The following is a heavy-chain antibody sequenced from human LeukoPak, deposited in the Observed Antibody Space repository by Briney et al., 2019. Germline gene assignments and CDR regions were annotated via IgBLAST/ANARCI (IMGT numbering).Heavy chain of an antibody. CDR2: MPYSGSP. CDR1: GGSVSSHY. V-gene: IGHV4-59*02. J-gene: IGHJ3*02. D-gene: IGHD1-26*01. Sequence: SETLSLTCTVSGGSVSSHYWSWIRQPPGKGLEWIGYMPYSGSPNYNPSLKSRVTISVDTSKNQFSLKLSSVTAADTAVYYCARAQGTIVGAPFAFDIWGQGTMVTVSS. CDR3: ARAQGTIVGAPFAFDI.